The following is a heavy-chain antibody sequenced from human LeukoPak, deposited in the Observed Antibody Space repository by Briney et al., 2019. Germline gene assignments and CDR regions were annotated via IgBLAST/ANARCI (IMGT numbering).Heavy chain of an antibody. CDR2: INSSRSTI. CDR3: ARDGNVVVPAADYYMAV. Sequence: GWSLRLSCAASGFTFSSYSMNWVRQAPAKGLDGVSYINSSRSTIYYADSVKGRFTISRDKDTNSLYLQMNSLTAEDTGVYYCARDGNVVVPAADYYMAVWGKGNTVTVSS. V-gene: IGHV3-48*01. CDR1: GFTFSSYS. J-gene: IGHJ6*03. D-gene: IGHD2-2*01.